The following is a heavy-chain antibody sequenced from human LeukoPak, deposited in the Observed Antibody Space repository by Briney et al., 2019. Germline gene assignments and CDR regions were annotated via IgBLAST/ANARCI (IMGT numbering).Heavy chain of an antibody. CDR3: ARAAEAVTTYPTFFDY. V-gene: IGHV3-23*01. D-gene: IGHD4-17*01. CDR1: GFTFSSYA. Sequence: GGSLRLSCAASGFTFSSYAMVWVRQAPGKGLEWVSAMTSDGRTFYADSVKGRFTISRDNSKNTLYLQMNSLRAEDTAVYYCARAAEAVTTYPTFFDYWGQGTLVTVSS. J-gene: IGHJ4*02. CDR2: MTSDGRT.